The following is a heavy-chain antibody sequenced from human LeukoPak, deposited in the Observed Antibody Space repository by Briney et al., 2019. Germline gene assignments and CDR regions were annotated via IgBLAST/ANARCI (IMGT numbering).Heavy chain of an antibody. D-gene: IGHD5-24*01. J-gene: IGHJ6*02. V-gene: IGHV4-59*08. CDR3: ARHKAPQRNHYYYYGMDV. Sequence: PSETLSLTCTVSGGSISSYYWSWIRQPPGKGLEWIRYIYDSGSTNYNPSLRSRVTISVDTSKNQFSLKLRSVTAADTAVYYCARHKAPQRNHYYYYGMDVWGQGATVTVSS. CDR2: IYDSGST. CDR1: GGSISSYY.